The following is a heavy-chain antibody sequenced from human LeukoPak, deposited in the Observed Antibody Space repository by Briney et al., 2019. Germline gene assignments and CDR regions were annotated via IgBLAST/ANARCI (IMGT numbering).Heavy chain of an antibody. CDR3: AKGGTVAFDY. D-gene: IGHD4-23*01. V-gene: IGHV4-59*01. CDR1: GASITSYY. Sequence: SETLSLTCTVSGASITSYYWSWIRRSPGKGLEWIGCTYNSDTTNYNPSLKSRLTISVDTSKKQFSLKLSSVTAADTAVYYCAKGGTVAFDYWGQGTLVTVSS. J-gene: IGHJ4*02. CDR2: TYNSDTT.